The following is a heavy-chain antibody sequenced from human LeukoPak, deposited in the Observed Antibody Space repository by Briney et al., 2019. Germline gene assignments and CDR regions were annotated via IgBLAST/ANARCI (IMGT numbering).Heavy chain of an antibody. CDR1: GLSFSYYA. D-gene: IGHD2-15*01. Sequence: PGGSLRLSCTTSGLSFSYYAMGWVRQPPGKGLEWVSSIGGSGGGTYYADSVKGRFTISRDNSKNTLYLQMNNLRAEDTAVYYCAKSQSHFVVVVAAIAPEYWGQGTLVTVSS. J-gene: IGHJ4*02. V-gene: IGHV3-23*01. CDR3: AKSQSHFVVVVAAIAPEY. CDR2: IGGSGGGT.